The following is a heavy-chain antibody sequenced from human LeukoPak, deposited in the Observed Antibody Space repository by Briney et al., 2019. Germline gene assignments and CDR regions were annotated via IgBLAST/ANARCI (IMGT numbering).Heavy chain of an antibody. CDR1: GGSISSYY. D-gene: IGHD2-2*01. V-gene: IGHV4-59*01. J-gene: IGHJ6*02. Sequence: SETLSLTCTVSGGSISSYYWSWIRQPPGKGLEWIGYIYYSGSTNYNPSLKSRVTISVDTSRNQFSLKLSSVTAADTAVYYCARVQYCSSTSCPFYYYGMDVWGQGTTVTVSS. CDR3: ARVQYCSSTSCPFYYYGMDV. CDR2: IYYSGST.